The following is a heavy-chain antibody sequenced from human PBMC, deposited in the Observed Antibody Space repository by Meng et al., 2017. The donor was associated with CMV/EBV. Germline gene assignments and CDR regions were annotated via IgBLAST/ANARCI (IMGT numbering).Heavy chain of an antibody. J-gene: IGHJ4*02. D-gene: IGHD3-22*01. CDR2: ISAYNGNT. Sequence: HGQVLQSGHRVKKSGAQRKVVCKGSGYTFTSDGISWVRQAPGQGLEWMGWISAYNGNTNYAQKLQGRVTMNTDTSTSTAYMELRSLRSDDTAVYYCARGGRYYYDSSGYCDYWGQGTLVTVSS. CDR3: ARGGRYYYDSSGYCDY. CDR1: GYTFTSDG. V-gene: IGHV1-18*04.